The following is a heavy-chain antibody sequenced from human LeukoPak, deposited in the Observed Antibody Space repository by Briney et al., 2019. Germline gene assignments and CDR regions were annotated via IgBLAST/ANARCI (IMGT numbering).Heavy chain of an antibody. Sequence: SETLSLTCAVSGSSITSNYFWAWFRQPPGKGLEWIATIYHSWGIYFNPSLKSRVSISLDASNNQFFLKLASVSAADTAIYYCARNVTAGFFDYWGQGILITVSS. CDR3: ARNVTAGFFDY. CDR1: GSSITSNYF. V-gene: IGHV4-38-2*01. CDR2: IYHSWGI. D-gene: IGHD1-1*01. J-gene: IGHJ4*02.